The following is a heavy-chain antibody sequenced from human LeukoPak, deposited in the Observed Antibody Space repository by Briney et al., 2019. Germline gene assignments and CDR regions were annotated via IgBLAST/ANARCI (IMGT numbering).Heavy chain of an antibody. J-gene: IGHJ4*02. D-gene: IGHD3-16*01. CDR2: IHYSGNT. V-gene: IGHV4-39*01. CDR3: ARHKNLGVAPFDY. Sequence: SSETPSLTCTVSGGSISSRVHYWGWIRQPPGKGLEWIGSIHYSGNTYYSPSLKSRFTISIDMSKNQFSLKLSSMPAADTAIYYCARHKNLGVAPFDYWGQGILVTVSS. CDR1: GGSISSRVHY.